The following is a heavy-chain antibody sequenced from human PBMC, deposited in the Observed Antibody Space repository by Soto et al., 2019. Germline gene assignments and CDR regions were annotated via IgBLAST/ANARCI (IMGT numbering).Heavy chain of an antibody. CDR2: INPSGGST. J-gene: IGHJ5*02. V-gene: IGHV1-46*01. Sequence: GASVKVSCKASGYTFTSYYMHWVRQAPGQGLEWMGIINPSGGSTSYAQKFQGRVTMTRDTSTSTVYMELSSLRSEDTAVYYCARAGQAYYYGSGTPRVWFDPWGQGTLVTVSS. D-gene: IGHD3-10*01. CDR1: GYTFTSYY. CDR3: ARAGQAYYYGSGTPRVWFDP.